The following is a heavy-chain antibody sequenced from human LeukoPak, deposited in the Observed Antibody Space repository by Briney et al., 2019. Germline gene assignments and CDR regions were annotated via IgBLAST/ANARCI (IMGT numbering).Heavy chain of an antibody. Sequence: SETLPLTCTVSGGSISSYYWSWIRQPPGKGLEWIGYIYYSGSTNYNPSLKSRVTISVDTSKNQFSLKLSSVTAADTAVYYCARHSGPKRESFGQLWPPFDPWGQGTLVTVSS. CDR2: IYYSGST. CDR3: ARHSGPKRESFGQLWPPFDP. CDR1: GGSISSYY. J-gene: IGHJ5*02. D-gene: IGHD5-18*01. V-gene: IGHV4-59*08.